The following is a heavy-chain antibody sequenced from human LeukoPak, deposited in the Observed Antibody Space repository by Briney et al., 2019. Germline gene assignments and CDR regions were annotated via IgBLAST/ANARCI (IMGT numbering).Heavy chain of an antibody. CDR3: ARLRRYGSGSYYNV. V-gene: IGHV4-59*08. CDR2: IYYSGST. J-gene: IGHJ4*02. Sequence: SETLSLTCTVSGGSISSYYWSWIRQPPGMGLEWIGYIYYSGSTNYNPSLKSRVTISVDTSKNQFSLKLSSVTAADTAVYYCARLRRYGSGSYYNVWGQGTLVTVSS. CDR1: GGSISSYY. D-gene: IGHD3-10*01.